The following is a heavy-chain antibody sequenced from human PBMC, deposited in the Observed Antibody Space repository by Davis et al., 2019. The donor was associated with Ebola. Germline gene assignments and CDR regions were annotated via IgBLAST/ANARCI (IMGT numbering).Heavy chain of an antibody. D-gene: IGHD3-9*01. CDR3: ARDRVPFDWGYGMDV. J-gene: IGHJ6*04. V-gene: IGHV1-69*13. CDR2: IMPIFGTA. CDR1: GGTFSSYA. Sequence: SVKVSCKASGGTFSSYAISWVRQAPGQGLEWMGGIMPIFGTANYAQKFQGRVTITADESTSTAYMELSSLRSEDTAVYYCARDRVPFDWGYGMDVWGKGTTVTVSS.